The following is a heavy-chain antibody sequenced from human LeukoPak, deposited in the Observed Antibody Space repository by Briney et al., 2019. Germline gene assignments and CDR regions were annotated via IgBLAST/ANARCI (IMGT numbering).Heavy chain of an antibody. CDR1: GFTFDYYW. Sequence: AGGSLRLSCAASGFTFDYYWMHWVRQAPGKGLMWVSRINTDGSNTHYADSVKGRFTISRDNAKNTLYLQMNSLRAEDTAVYYCARDVSPLALPAAPGYYFDYWGQGTLVTVSS. D-gene: IGHD2-2*01. J-gene: IGHJ4*02. V-gene: IGHV3-74*01. CDR3: ARDVSPLALPAAPGYYFDY. CDR2: INTDGSNT.